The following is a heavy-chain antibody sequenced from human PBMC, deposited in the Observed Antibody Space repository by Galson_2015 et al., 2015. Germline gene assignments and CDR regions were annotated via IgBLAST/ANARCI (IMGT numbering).Heavy chain of an antibody. J-gene: IGHJ6*03. CDR1: GFTFSSYS. V-gene: IGHV3-48*02. CDR3: ARDWIAADGLLSYYYYYYYMDV. Sequence: SLRLSCAASGFTFSSYSMNWVRQAPGKGLEWVSYISSSSSTIYYADSVKGRFTISRDNAKNSLYLQMNSLRDEDTAVYYCARDWIAADGLLSYYYYYYYMDVWGKGTTVPVSS. CDR2: ISSSSSTI. D-gene: IGHD2/OR15-2a*01.